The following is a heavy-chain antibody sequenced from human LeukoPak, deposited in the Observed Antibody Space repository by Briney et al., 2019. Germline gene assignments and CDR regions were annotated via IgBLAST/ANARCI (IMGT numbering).Heavy chain of an antibody. V-gene: IGHV4-61*02. J-gene: IGHJ1*01. CDR3: ARGVNGDYRGTHFQH. D-gene: IGHD4-17*01. Sequence: SQTLSLTCTVSGGSISSGSYYWSWIRQPAGKGLEWIGRIYTSGSTSYNPSLKSRVTISVDTSKNQFSLELSSVTAADTAVYYCARGVNGDYRGTHFQHWGQGTLVTVSS. CDR1: GGSISSGSYY. CDR2: IYTSGST.